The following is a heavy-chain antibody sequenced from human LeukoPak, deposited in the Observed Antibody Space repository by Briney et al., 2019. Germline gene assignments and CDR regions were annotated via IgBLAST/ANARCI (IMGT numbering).Heavy chain of an antibody. CDR1: GGTFSSYA. CDR3: ARDEFEYYDSSGFHAFDI. V-gene: IGHV1-69*04. J-gene: IGHJ3*02. D-gene: IGHD3-22*01. Sequence: SVKVSCKASGGTFSSYAISWVRQAPGQGLEWMGRIIPILGIANYAQKFQGRVTITADKSTSTAYMELSSLRSEDTAVYYCARDEFEYYDSSGFHAFDIWGQGTMVTVSS. CDR2: IIPILGIA.